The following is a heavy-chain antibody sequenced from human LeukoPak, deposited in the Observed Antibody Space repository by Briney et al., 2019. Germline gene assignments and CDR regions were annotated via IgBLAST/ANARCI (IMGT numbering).Heavy chain of an antibody. CDR2: INQSGST. V-gene: IGHV4-34*01. CDR1: GSSISRYY. D-gene: IGHD6-13*01. CDR3: TRGDGIAAAGSPSD. J-gene: IGHJ4*02. Sequence: PSETLSLTCTVSGSSISRYYWSWIRQPPGKGLEWIGEINQSGSTNYNPSLKSRVTISLDTPKNQFSLKLSSVTAADTAVYYCTRGDGIAAAGSPSDWGQGALVTVSS.